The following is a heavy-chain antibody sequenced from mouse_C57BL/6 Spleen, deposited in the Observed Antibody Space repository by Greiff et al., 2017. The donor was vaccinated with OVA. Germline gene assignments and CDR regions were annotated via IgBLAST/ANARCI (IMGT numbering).Heavy chain of an antibody. CDR3: ADCDYDPHWYFDV. V-gene: IGHV2-3*01. J-gene: IGHJ1*03. CDR1: GFSLTSYG. Sequence: VLLVESGPGLVAPSQSLSITCTVSGFSLTSYGVSWVRQPPGKGLEWLGVIWGDGSTNYHSALISRLSISKDNSKSQVFLILISLQTDDTAAYYGADCDYDPHWYFDVWGTGTTVTVSS. D-gene: IGHD2-4*01. CDR2: IWGDGST.